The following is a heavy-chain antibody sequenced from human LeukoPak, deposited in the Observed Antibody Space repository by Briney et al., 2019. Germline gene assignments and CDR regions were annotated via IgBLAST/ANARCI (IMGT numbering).Heavy chain of an antibody. V-gene: IGHV1-18*01. CDR3: ARVGEYCSSNSCQDY. CDR1: GYTFTNYG. J-gene: IGHJ4*02. Sequence: ASVKVSCKAPGYTFTNYGISWVRQAPGQGLEWMGWISAYNGNANYAQKLQGRVTMTTDTSTSTAYMELRSLRSDDTAVYYCARVGEYCSSNSCQDYWGQGTLVTVSS. D-gene: IGHD2-2*01. CDR2: ISAYNGNA.